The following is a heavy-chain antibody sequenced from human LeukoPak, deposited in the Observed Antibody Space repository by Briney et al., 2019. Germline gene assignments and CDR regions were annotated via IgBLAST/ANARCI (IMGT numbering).Heavy chain of an antibody. CDR2: IYSDGST. Sequence: GGSLRLPCAASGFTVSSNYMTWVRQAPEKGLEWVSIIYSDGSTYYTDSVQGRFTISRDNSRNTLYLQMNSLRAEDTAVYYCARGVRGYSYGPFDYRGQGTLITVSS. CDR3: ARGVRGYSYGPFDY. V-gene: IGHV3-53*01. D-gene: IGHD5-18*01. J-gene: IGHJ4*02. CDR1: GFTVSSNY.